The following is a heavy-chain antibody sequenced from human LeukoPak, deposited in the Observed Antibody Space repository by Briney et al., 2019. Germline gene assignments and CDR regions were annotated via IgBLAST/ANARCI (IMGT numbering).Heavy chain of an antibody. J-gene: IGHJ5*02. D-gene: IGHD4-17*01. CDR2: IYTSGST. CDR3: ARGTVTYNWFDP. V-gene: IGHV4-61*02. CDR1: GGSISSGSYY. Sequence: SETLSLTCTVSGGSISSGSYYWSWIRQPAGKGLERIGRIYTSGSTNYNPSLKSRVTISEDTSKNQFSLKLSSVTAADTAVYYCARGTVTYNWFDPWGQGTLVTVSS.